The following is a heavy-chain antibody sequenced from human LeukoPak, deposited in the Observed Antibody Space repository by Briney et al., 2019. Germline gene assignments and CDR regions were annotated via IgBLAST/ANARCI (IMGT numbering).Heavy chain of an antibody. Sequence: TSETLSLTCTVSGGSISSYYWSWIRQPPGKGLEWIGYIYYSGSTNYNPSLKSRVTISVDTSKNQFSLKLSSVTAADTAVYYCVRDGGSSGWYDYWGQGTLVIVSS. CDR1: GGSISSYY. CDR2: IYYSGST. D-gene: IGHD6-19*01. V-gene: IGHV4-59*01. CDR3: VRDGGSSGWYDY. J-gene: IGHJ4*02.